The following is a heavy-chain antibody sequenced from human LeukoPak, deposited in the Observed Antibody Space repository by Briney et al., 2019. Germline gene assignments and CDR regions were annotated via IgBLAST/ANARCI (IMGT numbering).Heavy chain of an antibody. CDR3: ARHLSGSYFDY. CDR2: IYYSGST. V-gene: IGHV4-38-2*01. J-gene: IGHJ4*02. Sequence: SETLSLTCAVSGYSISSAFYWGWIRQPPGKGLEWIGSIYYSGSTYYNPSLKSRVTISVDTSKNQFSLKLSSVTTADTAVYYCARHLSGSYFDYWGQGTLVTVSS. D-gene: IGHD3-10*01. CDR1: GYSISSAFY.